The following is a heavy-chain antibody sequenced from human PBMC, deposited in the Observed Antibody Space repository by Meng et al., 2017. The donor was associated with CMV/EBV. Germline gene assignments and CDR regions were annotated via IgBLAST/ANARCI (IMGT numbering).Heavy chain of an antibody. CDR2: ISSSSSYI. V-gene: IGHV3-21*01. CDR1: GFTVSSNY. Sequence: LTRAASGFTVSSNYMSWVRQAPGKGLEWVSSISSSSSYIYYADSVKGRFTISRDNAKNSLYLQMNSLRAEDTAVYYCARGGSGYGSDYWGQGTLVTVSS. D-gene: IGHD5-12*01. J-gene: IGHJ4*02. CDR3: ARGGSGYGSDY.